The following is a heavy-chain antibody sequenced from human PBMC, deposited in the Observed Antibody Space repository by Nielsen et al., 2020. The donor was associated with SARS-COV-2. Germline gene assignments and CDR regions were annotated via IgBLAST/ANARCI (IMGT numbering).Heavy chain of an antibody. J-gene: IGHJ3*02. V-gene: IGHV3-30*04. CDR2: ISYDGSNK. CDR3: AGGVGYCGGDCYWAFDI. CDR1: GFTFSSYA. Sequence: GESLKISCAASGFTFSSYAMHWVRQAPGKGLEWVAVISYDGSNKYYADSVKGRFTISRDNSKNTLYLQMNSLRAEDTAVYYCAGGVGYCGGDCYWAFDIWGQGTMVTVSS. D-gene: IGHD2-21*02.